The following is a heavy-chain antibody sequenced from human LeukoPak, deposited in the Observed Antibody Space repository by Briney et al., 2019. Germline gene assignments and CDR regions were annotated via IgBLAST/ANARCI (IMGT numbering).Heavy chain of an antibody. CDR2: KKQDESEK. CDR1: GFTFSSYG. Sequence: PGGSLRLSCAPSGFTFSSYGVSWLRRAPGRGVEWVHHKKQDESEKYYGDSVKGRFTIHRHNPKITLYLQMNSRRAEDTAVYYCARVPGYGRGWYVWGGVYYFDYWGQGTLVTVSS. CDR3: ARVPGYGRGWYVWGGVYYFDY. J-gene: IGHJ4*02. V-gene: IGHV3-7*01. D-gene: IGHD6-19*01.